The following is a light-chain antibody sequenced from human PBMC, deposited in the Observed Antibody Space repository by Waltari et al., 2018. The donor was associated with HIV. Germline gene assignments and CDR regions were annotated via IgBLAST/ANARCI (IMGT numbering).Light chain of an antibody. V-gene: IGLV2-14*03. CDR1: SSDVGAYDY. Sequence: QSALTQPASVSGSPGQSITISCTGTSSDVGAYDYVSWYQQHPGKAPKLMIYDFNNRPSGVSPRFSGSKSATTASLTISGLQAEDEADYYCSSYTTSSTYVFGTGTKVTVL. J-gene: IGLJ1*01. CDR2: DFN. CDR3: SSYTTSSTYV.